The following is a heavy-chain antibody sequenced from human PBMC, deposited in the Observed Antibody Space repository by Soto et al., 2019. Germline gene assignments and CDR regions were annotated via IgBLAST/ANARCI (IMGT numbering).Heavy chain of an antibody. CDR2: IYYSGST. J-gene: IGHJ4*02. CDR1: GGSISSYY. D-gene: IGHD3-22*01. Sequence: PSETLSLTCTVSGGSISSYYWSWIRQPPGKGLEWIGYIYYSGSTNYNPSLKSRVTISVDTSKNQFSLKLSSVTAADTAVYYCARVAYYYDSSGYIHYFDYWRQGTLVTVSS. CDR3: ARVAYYYDSSGYIHYFDY. V-gene: IGHV4-59*01.